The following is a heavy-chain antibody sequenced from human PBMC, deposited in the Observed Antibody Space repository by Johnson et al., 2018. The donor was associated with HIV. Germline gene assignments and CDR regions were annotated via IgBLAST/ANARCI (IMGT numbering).Heavy chain of an antibody. V-gene: IGHV3-23*04. D-gene: IGHD1-26*01. J-gene: IGHJ3*02. CDR1: GFTFSSYD. CDR2: ISGDGGST. CDR3: AKESKWESRTPHAFDI. Sequence: VQLVESGGGLVQPGGSLRLSCAASGFTFSSYDMHWVRQATGKGLEWVSAISGDGGSTSYADSVKGRFTISRDNSKNTMYLQMKSLRPEDTAVYYCAKESKWESRTPHAFDIWGQGTMVIVSS.